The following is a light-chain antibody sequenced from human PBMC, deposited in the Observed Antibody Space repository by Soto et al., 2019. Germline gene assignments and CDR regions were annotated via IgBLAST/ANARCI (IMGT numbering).Light chain of an antibody. J-gene: IGKJ1*01. CDR3: QQYGSSGT. CDR2: GAS. Sequence: ETVMPQSPDTLSVSPGERATLSCRASQSVSSKLAWYQQKPGQAPRLLIYGASSRATGIPDRFSGSGSGTEFTLTISSLQSEDFAVYYCQQYGSSGTFGQGTKVDIK. V-gene: IGKV3D-15*01. CDR1: QSVSSK.